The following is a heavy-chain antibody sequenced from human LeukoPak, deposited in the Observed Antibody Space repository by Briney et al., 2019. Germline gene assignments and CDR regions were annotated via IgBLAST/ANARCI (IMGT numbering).Heavy chain of an antibody. J-gene: IGHJ4*02. CDR3: ARGATNFDY. CDR1: GASIRSSY. D-gene: IGHD5-24*01. V-gene: IGHV4-59*01. CDR2: ISYSWST. Sequence: PSETLSLTCTVSGASIRSSYRSWIRQPPGKGLEWIGFISYSWSTMYNPSLKSRVTTSIDMSKNQSSLRLTSVTAADTAVYYCARGATNFDYWGQGTLVTVSS.